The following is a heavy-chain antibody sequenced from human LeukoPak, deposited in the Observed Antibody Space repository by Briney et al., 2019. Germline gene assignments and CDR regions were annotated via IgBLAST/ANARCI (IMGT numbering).Heavy chain of an antibody. CDR2: IYHSGST. CDR3: GRVKYSGGGYFDY. Sequence: PSETLSLTCAVSGYSISSGYYWGWIRQPPGKGLEWIGSIYHSGSTYYNPSLKSRVTISVDTSKNQFSLKLSSVTAADTAVYYCGRVKYSGGGYFDYGGKEPLVTVSS. CDR1: GYSISSGYY. J-gene: IGHJ4*02. V-gene: IGHV4-38-2*01. D-gene: IGHD6-19*01.